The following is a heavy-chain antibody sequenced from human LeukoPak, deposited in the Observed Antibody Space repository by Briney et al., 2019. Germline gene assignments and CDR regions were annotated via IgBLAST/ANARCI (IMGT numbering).Heavy chain of an antibody. CDR3: AREGVGFVVVVAARYYYYGMDV. CDR2: IYPNSGGT. J-gene: IGHJ6*02. CDR1: GYTFTGHY. D-gene: IGHD2-15*01. V-gene: IGHV1-2*02. Sequence: ASVKVSCKASGYTFTGHYMYWVRQAPGPGLEWMGWIYPNSGGTNYAQKFQGRVTMTRDTSISTAYMELSRLRSDDTAVYYCAREGVGFVVVVAARYYYYGMDVWGQGTTVTVSS.